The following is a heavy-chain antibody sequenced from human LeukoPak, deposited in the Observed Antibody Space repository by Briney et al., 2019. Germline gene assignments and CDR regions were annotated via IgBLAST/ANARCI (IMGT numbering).Heavy chain of an antibody. CDR2: INHSGST. CDR1: GGSFSGYY. V-gene: IGHV4-34*01. J-gene: IGHJ4*02. CDR3: ARGRLEWLRLSYYFDY. Sequence: SETLSLTCAVYGGSFSGYYWSWIRQPPGKGLEWIGEINHSGSTNYNPSLKSRVTISVDTSKNQFSLKLSSVTAADTAVYYCARGRLEWLRLSYYFDYWGQGTLASVSS. D-gene: IGHD5-12*01.